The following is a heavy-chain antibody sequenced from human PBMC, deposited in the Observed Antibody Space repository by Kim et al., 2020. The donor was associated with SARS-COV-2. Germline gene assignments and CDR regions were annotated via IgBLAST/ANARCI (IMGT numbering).Heavy chain of an antibody. CDR2: IVVGSGNT. D-gene: IGHD3-9*01. CDR1: GFTFTSSA. V-gene: IGHV1-58*01. Sequence: SVKVSCKASGFTFTSSAVQWVRQARGQRLEWIGWIVVGSGNTNYAQKFQERVTITRDMSTSTAYMELSSLRSEDTAMYYCAADLKYFDWLFDYWGQGTLVTVSS. J-gene: IGHJ4*02. CDR3: AADLKYFDWLFDY.